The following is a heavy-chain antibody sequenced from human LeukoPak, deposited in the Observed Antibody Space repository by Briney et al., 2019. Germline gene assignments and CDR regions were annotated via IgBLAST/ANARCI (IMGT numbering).Heavy chain of an antibody. CDR2: ISWNSGSI. Sequence: GGSLRLSCAASGFTFDDYAMHWVRQAPGKGLEWVSGISWNSGSIGYADSVKGRFTISRDNAKNSLYLQMNSLRAEDTALYYCAKDVPADLGCSGGSCYPVGAFDIWGQGTMVTVSS. D-gene: IGHD2-15*01. J-gene: IGHJ3*02. V-gene: IGHV3-9*01. CDR3: AKDVPADLGCSGGSCYPVGAFDI. CDR1: GFTFDDYA.